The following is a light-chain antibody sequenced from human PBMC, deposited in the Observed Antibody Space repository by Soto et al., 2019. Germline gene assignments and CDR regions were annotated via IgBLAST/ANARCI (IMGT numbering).Light chain of an antibody. CDR1: QDISNF. J-gene: IGKJ3*01. Sequence: DIQMTQSPSDMSASVGDRVTITCRASQDISNFLVWFQQRPGKVPKRLMYSANRLESGVPSRFSGSGSGTEFTLTISSLQPEDFATYYCQQYNNWPITFGPGTRVDIK. CDR3: QQYNNWPIT. CDR2: SAN. V-gene: IGKV1-17*03.